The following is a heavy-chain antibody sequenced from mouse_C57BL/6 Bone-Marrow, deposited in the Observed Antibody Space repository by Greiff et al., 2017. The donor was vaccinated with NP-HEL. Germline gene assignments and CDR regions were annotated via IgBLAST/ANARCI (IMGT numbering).Heavy chain of an antibody. D-gene: IGHD1-1*01. CDR3: ARKTTVVATDYAMDY. Sequence: EVQGVESGGGLVQPGGSLKLSCAASGFTFSDYGMAWVRQAPRKGPEWVAFISNLAYSIYYADTVTGRFTISRENAKNTLYLEMSSLRSEDTAMYYCARKTTVVATDYAMDYWGQGTSVTVSS. V-gene: IGHV5-15*01. J-gene: IGHJ4*01. CDR1: GFTFSDYG. CDR2: ISNLAYSI.